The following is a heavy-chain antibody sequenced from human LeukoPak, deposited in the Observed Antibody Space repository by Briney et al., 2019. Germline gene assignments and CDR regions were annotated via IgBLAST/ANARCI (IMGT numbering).Heavy chain of an antibody. D-gene: IGHD4-11*01. CDR1: GFTVSSNY. V-gene: IGHV3-53*04. J-gene: IGHJ4*02. Sequence: GGSLRPSCAASGFTVSSNYMSWVRQAPGKGLEGGSVIYSGGSTYYADSVKGRFTISRHNSKNTLYLQMNSLRAEDTAVYYCARGFYSNHFPYFDYWGQGTLVTVSS. CDR3: ARGFYSNHFPYFDY. CDR2: IYSGGST.